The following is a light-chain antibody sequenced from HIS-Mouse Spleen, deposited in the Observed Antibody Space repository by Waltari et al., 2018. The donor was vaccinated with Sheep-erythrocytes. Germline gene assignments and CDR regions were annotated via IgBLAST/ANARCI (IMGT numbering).Light chain of an antibody. J-gene: IGLJ2*01. CDR1: KLGDKY. CDR3: QAWDSSTAV. CDR2: QDS. V-gene: IGLV3-1*01. Sequence: SYELTQPPSVSVSPGQTASITCSGDKLGDKYAYWYQQKPGQSPVLVIYQDSKRPSGSPGRFSGSNSGNTATLTISGTQAMEEADYDCQAWDSSTAVFGGGTKLTVL.